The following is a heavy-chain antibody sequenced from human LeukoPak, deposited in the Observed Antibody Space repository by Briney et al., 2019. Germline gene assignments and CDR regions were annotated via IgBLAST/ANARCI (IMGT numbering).Heavy chain of an antibody. Sequence: GGSLRLSCAASGFTFSSYAMHWVRQAPGKGLEWVAVISYDGSNKYYADSVKGRFTISRDNSKNTLYLQINSLRAEDTAVYYCAKAGSVYPSDAFDIWGQGTMVTVSS. CDR2: ISYDGSNK. CDR3: AKAGSVYPSDAFDI. CDR1: GFTFSSYA. D-gene: IGHD3-16*02. V-gene: IGHV3-30-3*01. J-gene: IGHJ3*02.